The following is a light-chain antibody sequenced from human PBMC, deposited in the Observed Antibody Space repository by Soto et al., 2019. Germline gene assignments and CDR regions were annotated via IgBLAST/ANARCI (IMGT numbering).Light chain of an antibody. J-gene: IGLJ1*01. CDR1: SSDIGGYNY. Sequence: QSALTQPASVSGSPGQSTTISCTGTSSDIGGYNYVSWYQQLPGEAPKLIIYDVSDRPSGVSTRFSRSKSGNTASLTISGLHAEDEGDYYCSSFTSRHTYVFGTGTKLTVL. CDR3: SSFTSRHTYV. CDR2: DVS. V-gene: IGLV2-14*01.